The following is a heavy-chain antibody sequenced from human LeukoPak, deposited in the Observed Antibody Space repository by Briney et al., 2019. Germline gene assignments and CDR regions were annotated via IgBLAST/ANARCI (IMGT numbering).Heavy chain of an antibody. D-gene: IGHD3-16*01. CDR3: AREEPGLGDAFYI. V-gene: IGHV3-48*03. Sequence: PGGSMRLSCAASGFTFSSFEMNWVRQAPGEGLEWVSYISSSGSSIYYADSVKGRFTISRDNAKTSLYLQMNSLRAEDTAVYYCAREEPGLGDAFYIWGQGTMVTVSS. CDR1: GFTFSSFE. J-gene: IGHJ3*02. CDR2: ISSSGSSI.